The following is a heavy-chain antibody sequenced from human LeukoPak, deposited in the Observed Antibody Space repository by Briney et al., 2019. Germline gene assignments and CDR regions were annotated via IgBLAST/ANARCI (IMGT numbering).Heavy chain of an antibody. CDR3: ARDTYDFWRWVSKS. CDR1: GGSFSGYY. V-gene: IGHV4-34*01. D-gene: IGHD3-3*01. J-gene: IGHJ4*02. Sequence: SETLSLTCAVYGGSFSGYYWSWIRQPPGKGLEWIGEINHSGSTNYNPSLKSRVTISVDTSKNQFSLKLSSVTAADTAVYYCARDTYDFWRWVSKSWGQGTLVTVSS. CDR2: INHSGST.